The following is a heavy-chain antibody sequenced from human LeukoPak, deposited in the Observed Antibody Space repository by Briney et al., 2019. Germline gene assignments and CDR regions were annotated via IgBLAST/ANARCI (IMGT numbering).Heavy chain of an antibody. CDR1: GFTFSSYA. J-gene: IGHJ4*02. Sequence: GGSLRLSCAASGFTFSSYAMTWVRQGPGKGLEWVSDISGSGGSTYYADSVKGRFAISRDNSKNTLYLQMNSLRAEDTAVFYCARGERGTGWYYFDYWGQGTLVTVSS. D-gene: IGHD6-19*01. CDR3: ARGERGTGWYYFDY. V-gene: IGHV3-23*01. CDR2: ISGSGGST.